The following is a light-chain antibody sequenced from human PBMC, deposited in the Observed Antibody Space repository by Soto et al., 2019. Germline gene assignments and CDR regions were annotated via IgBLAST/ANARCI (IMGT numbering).Light chain of an antibody. J-gene: IGKJ3*01. Sequence: DIQMTQSPSSLSASVGDRVTITCQASQDISNYLNWYQQKPGKAPKLLIYDASNLETGVPSSFSGSGSGTDFTFTISRLQPEDIATDYCEQYDNLPSFTFGPGTKVDSK. CDR1: QDISNY. CDR2: DAS. V-gene: IGKV1-33*01. CDR3: EQYDNLPSFT.